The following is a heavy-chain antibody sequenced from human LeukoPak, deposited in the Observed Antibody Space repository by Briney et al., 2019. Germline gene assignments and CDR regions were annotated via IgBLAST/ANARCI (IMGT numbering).Heavy chain of an antibody. CDR1: GFTFGSYA. Sequence: PGGSLRLSCAASGFTFGSYAMSWVRQAPGKGLEWVSAISGSGGRTYYADSVKGRFTISRDNSKNTLYLQMNSLRAEDTAVYYCAKVSGYSSGWDYYYGMDVWGQGTTVTVSS. D-gene: IGHD6-19*01. J-gene: IGHJ6*02. CDR3: AKVSGYSSGWDYYYGMDV. V-gene: IGHV3-23*01. CDR2: ISGSGGRT.